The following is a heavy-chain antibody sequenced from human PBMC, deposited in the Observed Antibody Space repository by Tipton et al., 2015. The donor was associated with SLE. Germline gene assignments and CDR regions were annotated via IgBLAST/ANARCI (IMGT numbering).Heavy chain of an antibody. Sequence: TLSLTCTVSGGSISSSSYSWCWSRRPPGKGLAWIGYIYYSGSTNYNPSLQSRVTISVDTSKNQFSLKLSSVTAADTAVYYCARDPGYCSGGSCSDAFDIWGQGTMVTVSS. J-gene: IGHJ3*02. D-gene: IGHD2-15*01. CDR1: GGSISSSSYS. CDR3: ARDPGYCSGGSCSDAFDI. CDR2: IYYSGST. V-gene: IGHV4-61*01.